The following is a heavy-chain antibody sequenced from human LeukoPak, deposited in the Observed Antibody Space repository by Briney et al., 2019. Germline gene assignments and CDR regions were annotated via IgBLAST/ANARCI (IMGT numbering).Heavy chain of an antibody. J-gene: IGHJ3*02. D-gene: IGHD5-18*01. CDR1: GFTFSGYW. V-gene: IGHV3-74*01. Sequence: GGSLRLSCAASGFTFSGYWMHWVRQAPGKGLVWVSRINSDGSSTSYADSVKGRFTISRDSAKDTLYLQMNSLRAEDTAVYYCVRDGYSYGFMLAFDIWGLGTRVTVSS. CDR3: VRDGYSYGFMLAFDI. CDR2: INSDGSST.